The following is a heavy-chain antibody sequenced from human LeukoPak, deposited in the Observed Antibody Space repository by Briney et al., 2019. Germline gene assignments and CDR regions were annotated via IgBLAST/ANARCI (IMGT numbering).Heavy chain of an antibody. CDR2: ISWNSSSI. J-gene: IGHJ4*02. CDR3: AKALGLGEEAIFDY. CDR1: GFSSDDYA. D-gene: IGHD3-16*01. V-gene: IGHV3-9*02. Sequence: GGSLRLSPAASGFSSDDYAMRWGRPAPRKGLEWVSGISWNSSSIGYADSVKGRFTISRDNAKNSLYLQMNSLRAEDTALYYCAKALGLGEEAIFDYWGQGTLVTVSS.